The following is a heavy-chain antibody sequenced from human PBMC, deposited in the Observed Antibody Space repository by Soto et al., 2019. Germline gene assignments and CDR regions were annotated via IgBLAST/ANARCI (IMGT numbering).Heavy chain of an antibody. J-gene: IGHJ4*02. Sequence: SETLSLTCTISGGSISSSSYYWGWIRQPPGKGLEWIGSIYYSGSTYYNPSLKSRVTISVDTSKNQFSLKLSSVTAADTAVYYCARFTAKWELLNVSDYWRQGTLVSV. D-gene: IGHD1-26*01. CDR1: GGSISSSSYY. V-gene: IGHV4-39*01. CDR2: IYYSGST. CDR3: ARFTAKWELLNVSDY.